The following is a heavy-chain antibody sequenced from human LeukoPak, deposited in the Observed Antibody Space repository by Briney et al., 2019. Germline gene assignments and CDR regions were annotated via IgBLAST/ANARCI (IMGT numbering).Heavy chain of an antibody. D-gene: IGHD2-2*02. V-gene: IGHV4-30-4*01. Sequence: SETLSLTCTVSGGSISSGDYYWSWIRQPPGKGLEWIGYIYYSGSTYYNPSLKSRVTISVDTSKNQFSLKLSSVTAADTAVYYCARLLGYCSSTSCYTGLVDCWGQGTLVTVSS. CDR2: IYYSGST. J-gene: IGHJ4*02. CDR3: ARLLGYCSSTSCYTGLVDC. CDR1: GGSISSGDYY.